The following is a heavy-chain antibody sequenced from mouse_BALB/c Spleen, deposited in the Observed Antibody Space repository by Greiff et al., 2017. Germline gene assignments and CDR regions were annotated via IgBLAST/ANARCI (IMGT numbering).Heavy chain of an antibody. Sequence: EVKLQESGGGLVQPGGSLKLSCAASGFTFSSYTMSWVRQTPEKRLEWVAYISNGGGSTYYPDTVKGRFTISRDNAKNTLYLQMSSLKSEDTAMYYCARQEGTGTWFAYWGQGTLVTVSA. CDR2: ISNGGGST. CDR3: ARQEGTGTWFAY. J-gene: IGHJ3*01. D-gene: IGHD4-1*01. V-gene: IGHV5-12-2*01. CDR1: GFTFSSYT.